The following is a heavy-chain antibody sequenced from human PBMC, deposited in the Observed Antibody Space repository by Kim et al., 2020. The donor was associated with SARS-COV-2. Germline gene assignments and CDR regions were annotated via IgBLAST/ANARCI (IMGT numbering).Heavy chain of an antibody. J-gene: IGHJ4*02. CDR3: ARGRDGYNYAFDY. Sequence: ADSVKGRLTISRDNSKNTLYLQMNSLRAEDTAVYYWARGRDGYNYAFDYWGQGTLVTVSS. D-gene: IGHD5-12*01. V-gene: IGHV3-53*01.